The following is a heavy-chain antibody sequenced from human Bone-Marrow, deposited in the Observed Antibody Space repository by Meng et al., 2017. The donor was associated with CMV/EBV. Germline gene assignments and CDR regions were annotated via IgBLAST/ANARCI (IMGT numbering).Heavy chain of an antibody. Sequence: GGSLRLSCTGSGVILSDHWMTWIRQAPGKGLECVANINQDGGERHYVDSVKGRFTISRDNAKNSLYLQMNSLRIEDTAVYYCARGGIFWSGYWTAGSFDCWGQGSLVTVSS. CDR2: INQDGGER. V-gene: IGHV3-7*01. J-gene: IGHJ4*02. CDR1: GVILSDHW. D-gene: IGHD3-3*01. CDR3: ARGGIFWSGYWTAGSFDC.